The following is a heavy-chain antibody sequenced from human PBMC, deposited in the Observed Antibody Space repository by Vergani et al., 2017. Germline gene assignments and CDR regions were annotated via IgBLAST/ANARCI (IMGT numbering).Heavy chain of an antibody. J-gene: IGHJ4*02. D-gene: IGHD3-16*01. V-gene: IGHV3-30*02. CDR2: IRSDASNK. Sequence: QVQLVESGGGVVQPGGSLRFSCAASGFTFSNYDMHWARQAPGKGLEWVAFIRSDASNKYYGDSVKGRFTISRDNSKNTLYLQMNSLRAEDTAVYYCGGLAVFDYWGQGTLVTVSS. CDR3: GGLAVFDY. CDR1: GFTFSNYD.